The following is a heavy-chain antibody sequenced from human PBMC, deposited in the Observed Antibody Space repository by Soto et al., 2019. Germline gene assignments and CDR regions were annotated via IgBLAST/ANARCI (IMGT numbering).Heavy chain of an antibody. CDR1: GFTFSNYW. CDR3: ARIASTGRGWDG. D-gene: IGHD6-13*01. CDR2: IKQDGSEK. Sequence: EVQLVASGGGLVQPGGSLRLSCAASGFTFSNYWMSWVRQAPVKGLEWVGNIKQDGSEKNYVDFVEGRFTISRDNAENSLLLQVNSLRVEDTAVYYCARIASTGRGWDGWGQGTTVVVSS. V-gene: IGHV3-7*01. J-gene: IGHJ6*02.